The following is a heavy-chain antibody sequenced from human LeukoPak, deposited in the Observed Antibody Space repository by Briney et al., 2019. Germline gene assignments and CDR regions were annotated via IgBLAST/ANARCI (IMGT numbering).Heavy chain of an antibody. Sequence: GASVKVSCKASGGTFSSYAISWVRQAPGQGLEWMGGIIPIFGTANYAQKFQGRVTITTDESTSTAYMELSSLRSEDTDVYYCARGAPDTIWLGDMSYWGQGTLVTVSS. J-gene: IGHJ4*02. CDR1: GGTFSSYA. CDR2: IIPIFGTA. D-gene: IGHD3-10*01. CDR3: ARGAPDTIWLGDMSY. V-gene: IGHV1-69*05.